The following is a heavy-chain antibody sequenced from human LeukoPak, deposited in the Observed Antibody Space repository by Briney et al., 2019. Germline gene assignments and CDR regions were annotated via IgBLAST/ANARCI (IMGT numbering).Heavy chain of an antibody. V-gene: IGHV3-33*06. CDR1: GFTFSSYG. CDR2: IWYDGSNK. Sequence: GRSLRPSCAASGFTFSSYGMHWVRQAPGKGLEWVAVIWYDGSNKYYADSVKGRFTISRDNSKNTLYLQMNSLRAEDTAVYYCAKRSSGCLIDYWGQGTLVTVSS. D-gene: IGHD6-19*01. CDR3: AKRSSGCLIDY. J-gene: IGHJ4*02.